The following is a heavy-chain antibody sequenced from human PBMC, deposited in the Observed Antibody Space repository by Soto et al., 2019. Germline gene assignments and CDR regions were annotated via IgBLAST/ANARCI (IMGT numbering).Heavy chain of an antibody. V-gene: IGHV3-74*01. Sequence: SGGSLRLSCAASGFTFSSYWMHWVRQAPGKGLVWVSRINSDGSSTNYADSVKGRFTISRDNAKNTLYLQMNSLRAEDTAVYYCAKYSSQFLEWLFRDVGYYGMDVWGQGTTVTVSS. D-gene: IGHD3-3*01. CDR2: INSDGSST. J-gene: IGHJ6*02. CDR3: AKYSSQFLEWLFRDVGYYGMDV. CDR1: GFTFSSYW.